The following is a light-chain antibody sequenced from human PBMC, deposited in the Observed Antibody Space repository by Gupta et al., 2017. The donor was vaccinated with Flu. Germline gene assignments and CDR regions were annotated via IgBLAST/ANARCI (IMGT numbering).Light chain of an antibody. CDR2: DVS. CDR1: SSDVGGYNY. CDR3: CSYAGSYTNYV. J-gene: IGLJ1*01. Sequence: QSALTQPRSVSGSPGQSVTISCTGTSSDVGGYNYVSWYQQHPGKAPKLMIYDVSKRPSGVPDRFSGSKSGNTAALTIARLQAEDEADYYCCSYAGSYTNYVFGTGTKVTVL. V-gene: IGLV2-11*01.